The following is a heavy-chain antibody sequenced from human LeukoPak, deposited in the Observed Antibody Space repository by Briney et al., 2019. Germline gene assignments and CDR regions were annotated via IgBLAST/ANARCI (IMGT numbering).Heavy chain of an antibody. CDR1: GYSISSGYY. Sequence: SETLSLTCTVSGYSISSGYYWGWIRPPPGKGLEWIGSIYHSGSTYYNPSLKRRVTISVDTSKNQFSLELSSVTAADTAIYYCARGNRPGTSFDYWGQGTLVTVSS. J-gene: IGHJ4*02. CDR3: ARGNRPGTSFDY. CDR2: IYHSGST. V-gene: IGHV4-38-2*02. D-gene: IGHD1-1*01.